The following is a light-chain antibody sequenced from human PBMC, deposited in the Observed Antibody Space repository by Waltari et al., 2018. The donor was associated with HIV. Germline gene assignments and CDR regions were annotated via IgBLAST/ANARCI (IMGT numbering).Light chain of an antibody. CDR2: GAF. V-gene: IGKV3-15*01. CDR3: QQYHNWPLT. Sequence: ETVMTQSPATLSVSPGERATLSCRASQSVGSNLAWYQQKPGQAPRLLVDGAFTRATGIPARFSGSGSGTEFTLTISSLQSEDFAVYSCQQYHNWPLTFGGGTKVEIK. CDR1: QSVGSN. J-gene: IGKJ4*01.